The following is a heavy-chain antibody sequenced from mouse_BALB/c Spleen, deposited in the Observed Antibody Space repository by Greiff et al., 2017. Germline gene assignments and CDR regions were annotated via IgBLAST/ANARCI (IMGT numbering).Heavy chain of an antibody. J-gene: IGHJ4*01. CDR1: GFTFTDYY. D-gene: IGHD2-3*01. V-gene: IGHV7-3*02. Sequence: EVKLVESGGGLVQPGGSLRLSCATSGFTFTDYYMSWVRQPPGKALEWLGFIRNKANGYTTEYSASVKGRFTISRDNSQSILYLQMNTLRAEDSATYDCARGPWYDGYYGYAMDYWGQGTSVTVSS. CDR2: IRNKANGYTT. CDR3: ARGPWYDGYYGYAMDY.